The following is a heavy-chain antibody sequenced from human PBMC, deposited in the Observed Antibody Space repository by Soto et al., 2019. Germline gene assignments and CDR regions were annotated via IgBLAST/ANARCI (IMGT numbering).Heavy chain of an antibody. CDR1: GFTFSNYA. V-gene: IGHV3-30-3*01. D-gene: IGHD3-3*01. J-gene: IGHJ4*02. CDR2: ISYDGSNK. CDR3: ARDKRDLRFLEWSYYFDY. Sequence: GGSLRLSCAPSGFTFSNYAMHWVRQAPGKGLEWVAVISYDGSNKYYADSVKGRFTISRDNSKNTLYLQMNSLRAEDTAVYYCARDKRDLRFLEWSYYFDYWGQGTLVTVSS.